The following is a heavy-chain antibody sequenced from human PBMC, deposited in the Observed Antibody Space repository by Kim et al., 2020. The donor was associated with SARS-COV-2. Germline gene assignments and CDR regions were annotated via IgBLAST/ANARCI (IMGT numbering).Heavy chain of an antibody. D-gene: IGHD6-19*01. CDR3: ASEIGASPVAGTRLSDY. Sequence: VKGRFTISRDNAKNSLYLQMNSLRAEDTAVYYCASEIGASPVAGTRLSDYWGQGTLVTVSS. J-gene: IGHJ4*02. V-gene: IGHV3-11*04.